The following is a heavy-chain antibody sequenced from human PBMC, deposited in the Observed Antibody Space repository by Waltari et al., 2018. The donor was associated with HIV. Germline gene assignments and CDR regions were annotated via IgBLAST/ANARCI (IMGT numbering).Heavy chain of an antibody. D-gene: IGHD6-6*01. CDR3: ARERGKIIAARPEGYYYYGMDV. CDR1: GYTFTGYY. Sequence: QVHLVQSGAEVKKPGASVKVSCKASGYTFTGYYIHWVRQAPGQGLEGMEWINPKRGGTKSAQKFQGRVTMTRDTSISTAYMELGRLKSDDTAVFYCARERGKIIAARPEGYYYYGMDVWGQGTTVTVS. CDR2: INPKRGGT. V-gene: IGHV1-2*02. J-gene: IGHJ6*02.